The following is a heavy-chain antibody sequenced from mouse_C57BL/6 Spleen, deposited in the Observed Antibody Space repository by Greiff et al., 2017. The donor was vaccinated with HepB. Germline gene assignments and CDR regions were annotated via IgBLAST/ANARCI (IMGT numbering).Heavy chain of an antibody. J-gene: IGHJ2*01. Sequence: DVKLVESGGGLVKPGGSLKLSCAASGFTFSSYAMSWVRQTPEKRLEWVATISDGGSYTYYPDNVKGRFTISRDKAKNNLYLQMSHLKSEDTAMYYCAREKEYYYFDYWGQGTTLTVSS. CDR1: GFTFSSYA. CDR3: AREKEYYYFDY. V-gene: IGHV5-4*01. CDR2: ISDGGSYT. D-gene: IGHD2-10*02.